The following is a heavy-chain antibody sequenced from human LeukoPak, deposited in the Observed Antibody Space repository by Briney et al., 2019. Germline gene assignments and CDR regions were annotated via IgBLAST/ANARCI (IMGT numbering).Heavy chain of an antibody. CDR3: ARGSRGPVGR. V-gene: IGHV4-34*01. Sequence: SETLSLTCAVYGGSFSGYYWSWIRQPPGKGLEWIGEINHSGSTNYNPSLKSRVTISVDTSKNQFSLKLSSVTAADTAVYYCARGSRGPVGRWGQGTLVTVSS. J-gene: IGHJ4*02. D-gene: IGHD1-26*01. CDR2: INHSGST. CDR1: GGSFSGYY.